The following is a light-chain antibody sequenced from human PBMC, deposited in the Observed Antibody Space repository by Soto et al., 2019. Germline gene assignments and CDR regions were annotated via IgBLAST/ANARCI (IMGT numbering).Light chain of an antibody. J-gene: IGKJ2*01. CDR3: QQYGNSPPNT. CDR2: GAS. Sequence: EIVLTQSPGTLSLSPGERATLSCMASQSVSSSYLAWYQQKPGQAPRLLIYGASSRATGIPDRFSGSGSGTDFTLTISRLEPEDFAVYFCQQYGNSPPNTFGQGTKVDIK. V-gene: IGKV3-20*01. CDR1: QSVSSSY.